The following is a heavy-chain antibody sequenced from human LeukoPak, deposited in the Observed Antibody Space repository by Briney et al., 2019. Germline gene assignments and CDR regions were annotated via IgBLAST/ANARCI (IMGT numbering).Heavy chain of an antibody. CDR2: IYYSGST. CDR1: GGSISSSSYY. D-gene: IGHD7-27*01. J-gene: IGHJ3*02. V-gene: IGHV4-39*07. CDR3: ARSGTGVLGAFDI. Sequence: PSETLSLTCTVSGGSISSSSYYWGWIRQPPGKGLEWIGSIYYSGSTYYNPSLKSRVTISVDTSKNQFSLKLSSVTAADTAVYYCARSGTGVLGAFDIWGQGTMVTVSS.